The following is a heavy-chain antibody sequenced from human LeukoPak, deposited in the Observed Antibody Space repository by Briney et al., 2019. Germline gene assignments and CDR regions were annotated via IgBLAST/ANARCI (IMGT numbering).Heavy chain of an antibody. CDR3: ARARTFGETSDAFDI. V-gene: IGHV3-66*01. J-gene: IGHJ3*02. Sequence: PGGSLRLSCEASGFTVSHNFMSWVRQAPGKGLEWVSVIYSGGYTNYPASVKGRFTISRDNSKNTLYLQMNSLRAEDTAVYYCARARTFGETSDAFDIWGQGTMVTVSS. D-gene: IGHD3-10*01. CDR1: GFTVSHNF. CDR2: IYSGGYT.